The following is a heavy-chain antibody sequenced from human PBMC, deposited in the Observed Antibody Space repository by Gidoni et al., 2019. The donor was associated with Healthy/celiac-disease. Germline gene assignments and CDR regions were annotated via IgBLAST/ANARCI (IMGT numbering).Heavy chain of an antibody. Sequence: VQLLESGGGLVQPGGSLRLSCAASGFTFSSYAMSWVRQAPGKGLEWVSAISGSGGSTYYADSVKGRFTISRDNSKNTLYLQMNSLRAEDTAVYYCAKKGDRPLVLRNYYGMDVWGQGTTVTVSS. CDR2: ISGSGGST. D-gene: IGHD3-16*01. V-gene: IGHV3-23*01. J-gene: IGHJ6*02. CDR1: GFTFSSYA. CDR3: AKKGDRPLVLRNYYGMDV.